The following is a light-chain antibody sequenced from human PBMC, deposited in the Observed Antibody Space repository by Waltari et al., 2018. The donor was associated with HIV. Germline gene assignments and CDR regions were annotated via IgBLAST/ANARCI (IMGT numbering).Light chain of an antibody. Sequence: SYVLTQPPSVSVAPGQTAGITCGGDNIGSKSVHWYQQKPGQAPVLLIYDGADRPSGIPERFSGSNSENTATLTIGRVEAGDEADYYCQVWDSGSAYVVFGGGTNLAVL. CDR1: NIGSKS. CDR3: QVWDSGSAYVV. V-gene: IGLV3-21*02. J-gene: IGLJ2*01. CDR2: DGA.